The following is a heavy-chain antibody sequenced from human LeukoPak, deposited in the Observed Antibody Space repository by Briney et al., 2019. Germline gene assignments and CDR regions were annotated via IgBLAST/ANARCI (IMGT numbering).Heavy chain of an antibody. CDR3: VTPRSWELSDMAV. V-gene: IGHV4-38-2*02. CDR1: GYSITTNYY. D-gene: IGHD1-26*01. Sequence: PSGTLSLTCTFSGYSITTNYYWAWIRQSAGTGLEWIGSVYHNGETYYNPSLKRRVIISVDTSKHEFSLRLTSVTAADTAVYYGVTPRSWELSDMAVWGKGTTVIVSS. CDR2: VYHNGET. J-gene: IGHJ6*03.